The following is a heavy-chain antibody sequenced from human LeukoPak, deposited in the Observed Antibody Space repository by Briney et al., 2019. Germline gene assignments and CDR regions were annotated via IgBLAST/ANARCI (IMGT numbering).Heavy chain of an antibody. Sequence: SETLSLTCTVSGGSISSSSYYWGWIRQPPGKGLEWIGSIYYSGSTYYNPSLKSRVTISVDTSKNQFSLELSSVTAADTAVYYCASDLGYCSSTSCRHGDYWGQGTLVTVSS. CDR1: GGSISSSSYY. V-gene: IGHV4-39*01. J-gene: IGHJ4*02. D-gene: IGHD2-2*01. CDR2: IYYSGST. CDR3: ASDLGYCSSTSCRHGDY.